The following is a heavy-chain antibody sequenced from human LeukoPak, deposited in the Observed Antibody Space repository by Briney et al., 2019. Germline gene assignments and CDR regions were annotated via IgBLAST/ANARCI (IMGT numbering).Heavy chain of an antibody. CDR2: INSSSGYI. CDR3: ARDATMVPLYYYYYYMDV. J-gene: IGHJ6*03. D-gene: IGHD3-10*01. Sequence: PGGSLRLSCAASGFAFRNYNMNWVRQAPGKGLEWVSSINSSSGYIYYADSVKGRFTISRDNAKNSLYLQMNSLRAEDTAVYYCARDATMVPLYYYYYYMDVWGKGTTVTVSS. V-gene: IGHV3-21*01. CDR1: GFAFRNYN.